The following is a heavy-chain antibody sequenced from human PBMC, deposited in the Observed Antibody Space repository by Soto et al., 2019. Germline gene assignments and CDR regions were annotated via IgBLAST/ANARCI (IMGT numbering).Heavy chain of an antibody. CDR3: ARTSELSDY. Sequence: GGSLRLSCAASGFTFSSYAMHWVRQAPGKGLEWVAVISYDGSNKYYADSVKGRFTISRDNSKNTLYLQMNSLRAEDTAVYYCARTSELSDYWGQGTLVTVSS. D-gene: IGHD1-7*01. CDR2: ISYDGSNK. V-gene: IGHV3-30-3*01. CDR1: GFTFSSYA. J-gene: IGHJ4*02.